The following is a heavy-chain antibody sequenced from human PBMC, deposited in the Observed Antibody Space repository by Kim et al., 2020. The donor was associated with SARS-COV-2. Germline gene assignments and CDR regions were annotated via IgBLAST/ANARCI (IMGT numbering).Heavy chain of an antibody. D-gene: IGHD2-15*01. CDR3: ARRDMGYGMYV. Sequence: SETLSLTCTVSGGSISSYYWSWIRQPPGKGLEWIGYMYYSGSTNYNPSLKSRVTISGDTSKNQFSLKLSSVTAADTAVYYCARRDMGYGMYVWGRGDTVTVSS. CDR1: GGSISSYY. CDR2: MYYSGST. J-gene: IGHJ6*02. V-gene: IGHV4-59*13.